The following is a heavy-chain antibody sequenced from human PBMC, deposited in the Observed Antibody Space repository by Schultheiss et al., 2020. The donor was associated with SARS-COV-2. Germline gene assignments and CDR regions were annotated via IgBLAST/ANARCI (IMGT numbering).Heavy chain of an antibody. D-gene: IGHD3-22*01. CDR1: GGSLSSGDYY. V-gene: IGHV4-61*08. J-gene: IGHJ5*02. CDR3: ARASYYYDSSGYYLDP. Sequence: SETLSLTCTVSGGSLSSGDYYWSWVRQPPGKGLEWIGEIYHSGSTNYNPSLKSRVTISVDTSKNQFSLKLSSVTAADTAVYYCARASYYYDSSGYYLDPWGQGTLVTVSS. CDR2: IYHSGST.